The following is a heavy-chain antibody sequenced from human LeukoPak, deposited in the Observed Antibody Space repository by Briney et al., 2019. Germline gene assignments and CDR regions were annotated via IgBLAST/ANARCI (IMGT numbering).Heavy chain of an antibody. CDR2: ISGSGGST. V-gene: IGHV3-23*01. J-gene: IGHJ4*02. D-gene: IGHD3-22*01. CDR1: GFTFSSYA. Sequence: PGGSLRLSCAASGFTFSSYAMSWVRQAPGKGLEWVSAISGSGGSTYYADSVKGGFTISRDNSKNTLYLQMNSLRAEDTAVYYCAKERTTDYYDSSGLFFFDYWGQGTLVTVSS. CDR3: AKERTTDYYDSSGLFFFDY.